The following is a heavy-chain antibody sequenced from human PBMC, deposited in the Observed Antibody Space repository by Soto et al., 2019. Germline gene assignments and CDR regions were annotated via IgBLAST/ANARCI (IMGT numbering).Heavy chain of an antibody. D-gene: IGHD2-2*01. CDR1: GGTFSSYA. V-gene: IGHV1-69*13. CDR2: IIPIFGTA. CDR3: ASAAMGNYYYYYGMDV. Sequence: VKVSCKASGGTFSSYAISWVRQAPGQGLEWMGGIIPIFGTANYAQKFQGRVTITADESTSTAYMELSSLRSEDTAVYYCASAAMGNYYYYYGMDVWGQGTTVTVSS. J-gene: IGHJ6*02.